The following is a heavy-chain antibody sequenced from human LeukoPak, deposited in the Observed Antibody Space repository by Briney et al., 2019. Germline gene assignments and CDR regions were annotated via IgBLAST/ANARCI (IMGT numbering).Heavy chain of an antibody. CDR1: GGFISAYY. J-gene: IGHJ3*02. CDR3: ARDLTRDDAFDI. V-gene: IGHV4-59*01. Sequence: SETLSLTCTVSGGFISAYYWSWIWQPPGKGLEWIGYIYYSGSTNYNPSLKSRVTISIDTSKNQFSLKLSSVTAADTAAYYCARDLTRDDAFDIWGQGTMVTVSS. CDR2: IYYSGST. D-gene: IGHD1-14*01.